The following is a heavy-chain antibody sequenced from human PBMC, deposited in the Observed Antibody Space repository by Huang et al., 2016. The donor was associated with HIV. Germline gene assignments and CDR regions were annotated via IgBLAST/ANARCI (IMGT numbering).Heavy chain of an antibody. CDR3: ATKTAAMDI. V-gene: IGHV3-7*01. CDR2: IKKDESEK. J-gene: IGHJ6*02. D-gene: IGHD1-7*01. Sequence: VESGGRLVQPGGSIRLSCVGSTFRFGAYWMSWVRQSPGKGLEWVTNIKKDESEKCYVDSVKGRFNISRDNAKKVLFLEMNNVRVEDTATYYCATKTAAMDIWGQGTTVTVS. CDR1: TFRFGAYW.